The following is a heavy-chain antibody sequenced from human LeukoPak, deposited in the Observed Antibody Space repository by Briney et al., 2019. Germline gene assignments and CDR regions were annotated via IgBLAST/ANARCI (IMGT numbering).Heavy chain of an antibody. D-gene: IGHD2-15*01. Sequence: ASVKVSCKASGYTFTSYGISWVRQAPGQGLEWMGWISAYNGNTNYAQKLQGRVTMTTDTSTSTAYMELRSLRSDDTAVYYCARDLGTGYCSGGSCYDDYRGQGTMVTVSS. CDR2: ISAYNGNT. CDR3: ARDLGTGYCSGGSCYDDY. J-gene: IGHJ4*02. CDR1: GYTFTSYG. V-gene: IGHV1-18*01.